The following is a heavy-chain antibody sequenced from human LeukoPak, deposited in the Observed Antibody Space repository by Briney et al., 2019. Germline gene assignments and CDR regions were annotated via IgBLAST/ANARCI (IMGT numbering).Heavy chain of an antibody. CDR1: GGSFSGYY. J-gene: IGHJ3*02. CDR3: ARGPIGAFTYDAFDI. V-gene: IGHV4-59*01. CDR2: IYYSGST. D-gene: IGHD3-10*01. Sequence: PSETLSLTCAVFGGSFSGYYWSWIRQPPGKGLEWIGYIYYSGSTNYNPSLKSRVTISVDTSKNQFSLKLSSVTAADTAVYYCARGPIGAFTYDAFDIWGQGTMVTVSS.